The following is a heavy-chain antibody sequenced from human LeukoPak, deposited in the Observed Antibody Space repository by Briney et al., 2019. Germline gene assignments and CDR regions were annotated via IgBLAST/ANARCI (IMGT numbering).Heavy chain of an antibody. Sequence: SETLSLTCTVSGYSISSGYYWGWIRQPPGKGLEWIGSIYHSGSTYYNPSLKSRVTISVDTSKNQFSLKLSSVTAADTAVYYCARDIAADGKDYMDVWGKGTTVTVSS. D-gene: IGHD6-13*01. V-gene: IGHV4-38-2*02. CDR3: ARDIAADGKDYMDV. J-gene: IGHJ6*03. CDR2: IYHSGST. CDR1: GYSISSGYY.